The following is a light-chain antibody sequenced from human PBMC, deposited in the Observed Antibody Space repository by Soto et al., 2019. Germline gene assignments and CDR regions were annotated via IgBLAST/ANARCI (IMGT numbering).Light chain of an antibody. J-gene: IGKJ4*01. CDR1: QIVRRNY. CDR3: QQDDISPLT. V-gene: IGKV3-20*01. CDR2: GAS. Sequence: EIVRTQSPGTLALSPGDRATLSCRASQIVRRNYLAWYQHKPGQAPRHLIYGASSRATGIPDRFSGSGSGTDFTLTISRLEPEDFAVYFCQQDDISPLTFGGGSKVDIK.